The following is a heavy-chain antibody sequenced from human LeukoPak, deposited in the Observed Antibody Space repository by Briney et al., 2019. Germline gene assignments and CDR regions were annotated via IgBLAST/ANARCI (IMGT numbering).Heavy chain of an antibody. CDR1: GYSISSGYY. CDR2: VYHSGST. Sequence: SETLSLTCTVSGYSISSGYYWGWIRQPPGKGLEWIGNVYHSGSTYYNPSLKSRVTISVDTSKNQFSLKLSSVTAADTAVYYCARMGGYSGYATHWGQGTLVTVSS. V-gene: IGHV4-38-2*02. CDR3: ARMGGYSGYATH. J-gene: IGHJ4*02. D-gene: IGHD5-12*01.